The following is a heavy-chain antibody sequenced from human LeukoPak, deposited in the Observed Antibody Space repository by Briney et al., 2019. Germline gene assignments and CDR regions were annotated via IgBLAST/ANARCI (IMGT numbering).Heavy chain of an antibody. V-gene: IGHV4-59*08. D-gene: IGHD7-27*01. CDR1: GGSISSYY. CDR3: ARHRLGRDY. J-gene: IGHJ4*02. CDR2: IYYSGST. Sequence: SETLSLTCTVSGGSISSYYWSWIRQPPGKGLEWIGYIYYSGSTNYNPSLKSRVTISVDTSKIQFSLKLSSVTAADTAVYYCARHRLGRDYRGQGTLVTVSS.